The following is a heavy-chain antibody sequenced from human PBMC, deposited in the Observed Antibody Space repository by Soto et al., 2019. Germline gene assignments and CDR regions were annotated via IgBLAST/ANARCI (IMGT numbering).Heavy chain of an antibody. V-gene: IGHV1-46*01. CDR2: INPSGGST. CDR3: ARDRITIFGVVNPYYYGMDV. J-gene: IGHJ6*02. D-gene: IGHD3-3*01. CDR1: GYTFTSYY. Sequence: GASVKVSCKASGYTFTSYYMHWVRQAPGQGLEWMGIINPSGGSTSYAQKSQGRVTMTRDTSTSTVYMELSSLRSEDTAVYYCARDRITIFGVVNPYYYGMDVWGQGTTVTVSS.